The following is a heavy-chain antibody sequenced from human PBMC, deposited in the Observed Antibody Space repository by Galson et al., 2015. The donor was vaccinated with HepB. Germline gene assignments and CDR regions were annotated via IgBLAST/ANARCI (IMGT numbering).Heavy chain of an antibody. V-gene: IGHV1-46*01. J-gene: IGHJ3*02. CDR2: INPSGGST. CDR1: GYTFTSYY. D-gene: IGHD6-19*01. Sequence: SVKVSCKASGYTFTSYYMHWVRQAPGQGLEWMGIINPSGGSTSYAQKFQGRVTMTRDTSTSTAYMELRSLRSDDTAVYYCARDRIIAVASRDAFDIWGQGTMVTVSS. CDR3: ARDRIIAVASRDAFDI.